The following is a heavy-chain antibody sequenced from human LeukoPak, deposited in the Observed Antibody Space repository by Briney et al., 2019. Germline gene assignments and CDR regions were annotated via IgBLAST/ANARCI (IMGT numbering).Heavy chain of an antibody. CDR3: ARDWNEYSSGWYAGYDY. Sequence: TLPLTCTVSGGSISSYYWSWIRQPPAKGLEGVGYIYYSGSTNYNPSLKSRVTISVDTSKNQFSLKLSSVTAADTAVYYCARDWNEYSSGWYAGYDYWGQGTLVTVSS. V-gene: IGHV4-59*01. D-gene: IGHD6-19*01. J-gene: IGHJ4*02. CDR2: IYYSGST. CDR1: GGSISSYY.